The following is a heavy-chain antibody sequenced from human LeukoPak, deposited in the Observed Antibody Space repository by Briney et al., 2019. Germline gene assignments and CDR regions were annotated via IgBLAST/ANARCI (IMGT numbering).Heavy chain of an antibody. CDR1: GFTFSDYY. V-gene: IGHV3-7*01. CDR2: IKQDGSEK. D-gene: IGHD3-10*01. Sequence: GGSLRLSCAASGFTFSDYYMSWVRQAPGKGLEWVANIKQDGSEKYYVDSVKGRFTISRDNAKNSLYLQMNSLRAEDTAVYYCARESITMARGNTPFDYWGQGTLVTVSS. CDR3: ARESITMARGNTPFDY. J-gene: IGHJ4*02.